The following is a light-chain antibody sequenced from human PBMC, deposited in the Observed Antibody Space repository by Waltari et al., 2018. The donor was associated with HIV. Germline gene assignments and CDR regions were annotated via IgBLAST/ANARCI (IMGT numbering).Light chain of an antibody. CDR1: SNNVGFQG. CDR2: RTS. CDR3: SAWESSLNVWG. Sequence: QAGLTQPPSVSKGLRQTATLTCTGNSNNVGFQGAAWLQQHQAHPPKLLSYRTSYRPSGIADGFSASRSGNTASLTISGLQTEDEADYYCSAWESSLNVWGFGGETKLTVL. J-gene: IGLJ3*02. V-gene: IGLV10-54*01.